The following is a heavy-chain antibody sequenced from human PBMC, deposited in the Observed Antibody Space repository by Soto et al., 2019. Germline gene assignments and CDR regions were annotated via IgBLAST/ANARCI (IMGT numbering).Heavy chain of an antibody. V-gene: IGHV4-39*01. Sequence: KPSETLSLTCTVSGGSISSSSYYWGWIRQPPGKGLEWIGSIYYSGSTYYNPSLKSRVTISRDNFKNMLYLQMNSLRAEDTAVYYCAKHDFWTLHKTGLDSWGQGTLVTVSS. CDR1: GGSISSSSYY. J-gene: IGHJ4*02. CDR3: AKHDFWTLHKTGLDS. D-gene: IGHD3-3*01. CDR2: IYYSGST.